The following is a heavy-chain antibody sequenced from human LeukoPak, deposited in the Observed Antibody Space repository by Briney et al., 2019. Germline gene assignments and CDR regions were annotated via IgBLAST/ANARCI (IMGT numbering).Heavy chain of an antibody. J-gene: IGHJ4*02. Sequence: SETLSLTCTVSGGSISSYYWSWIRQPPGKGLEWIGYIYYTGSTNYNPSLKSRVTISVDTFKNQFSLKLNSVTAADTAIYYCARITEWNDFDYWGQGTLVTVSS. D-gene: IGHD1-1*01. CDR3: ARITEWNDFDY. CDR2: IYYTGST. CDR1: GGSISSYY. V-gene: IGHV4-59*01.